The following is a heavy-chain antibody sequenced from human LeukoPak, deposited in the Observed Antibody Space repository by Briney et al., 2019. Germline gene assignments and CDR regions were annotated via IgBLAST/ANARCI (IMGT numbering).Heavy chain of an antibody. CDR2: INPSGGSA. J-gene: IGHJ5*02. CDR3: AREYNYYDSRGYYAGNCFDP. CDR1: GYTFTSYY. Sequence: ASVKVSCKASGYTFTSYYMHWVRQAPGQGLEWMGIINPSGGSASYSQKFQGRVTMTRDTSTSTVYMELSSLRSDDTAVYYCAREYNYYDSRGYYAGNCFDPWGQGTLVTVSS. V-gene: IGHV1-46*01. D-gene: IGHD3-22*01.